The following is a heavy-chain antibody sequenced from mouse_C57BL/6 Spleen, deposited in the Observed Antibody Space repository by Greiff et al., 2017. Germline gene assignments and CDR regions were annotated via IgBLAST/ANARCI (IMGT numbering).Heavy chain of an antibody. J-gene: IGHJ2*01. V-gene: IGHV1-59*01. CDR1: GYTFTSYW. Sequence: VQLQQPGAELVRPGTSVKLSCKASGYTFTSYWMHWVKQRPGQGLEWIGVIDPSDSYTNYNQKFKGKATLTVDTSSSTAYMQLSSLTSEDSAVYYCARGENWADFDYWGQGTTLTVSS. D-gene: IGHD4-1*01. CDR2: IDPSDSYT. CDR3: ARGENWADFDY.